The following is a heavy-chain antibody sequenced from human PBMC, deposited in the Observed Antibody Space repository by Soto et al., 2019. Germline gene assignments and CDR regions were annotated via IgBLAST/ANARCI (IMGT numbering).Heavy chain of an antibody. CDR1: GGSISSYY. V-gene: IGHV4-59*08. J-gene: IGHJ4*02. CDR3: GRHPGARYFDY. CDR2: IYYSGST. Sequence: SETLSLTCTVSGGSISSYYWSWIRQPPGKGLEWIGYIYYSGSTNYNPSLKSRVTISVDTSKNQFSLKLSSVTAADTAVYYCGRHPGARYFDYGGQGTRVTVS.